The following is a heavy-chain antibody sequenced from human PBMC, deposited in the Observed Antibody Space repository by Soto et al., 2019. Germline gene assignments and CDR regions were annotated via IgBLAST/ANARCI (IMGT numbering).Heavy chain of an antibody. J-gene: IGHJ6*03. CDR1: GYTFTNYG. CDR3: ARVRPLFGYFDYYMDV. CDR2: ISAYNGNT. Sequence: QVQLLQSGAEVKKPGASVKVSCKASGYTFTNYGITWVRQAPGQGLEWMGWISAYNGNTHYTQRLQGRVTMTTDTPTSTAYMELRGLRADDTAVYYCARVRPLFGYFDYYMDVGGRGTTVTVSS. V-gene: IGHV1-18*01. D-gene: IGHD2-21*01.